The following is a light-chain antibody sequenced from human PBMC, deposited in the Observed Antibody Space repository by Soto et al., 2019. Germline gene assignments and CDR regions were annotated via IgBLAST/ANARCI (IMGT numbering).Light chain of an antibody. Sequence: QSVLTQPASVSGSPGQSITISCTGTSSDVGDYKYVSWYQQHPGKAPKLIIYEVSNRPSGISNRFSGSKSGNTASLAISGLQSGDEADYYCASWEDSLNGWVIGGGTKLTVL. V-gene: IGLV2-14*01. CDR2: EVS. CDR1: SSDVGDYKY. J-gene: IGLJ3*02. CDR3: ASWEDSLNGWV.